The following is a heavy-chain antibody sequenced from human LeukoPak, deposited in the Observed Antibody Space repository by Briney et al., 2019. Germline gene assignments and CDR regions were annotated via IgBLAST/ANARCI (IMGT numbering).Heavy chain of an antibody. V-gene: IGHV3-23*01. CDR2: IGNTET. CDR3: AKDWIQFNRVFDCFDS. CDR1: GFPFETNA. Sequence: GGSLRLSCATSGFPFETNAMSWVRQAPGKGLEWVATIGNTETFYADSVTGRFTISRDNSKNTVNLQMNRLRVEDTAIYYCAKDWIQFNRVFDCFDSRGQGTLVTVSS. J-gene: IGHJ4*02. D-gene: IGHD5-18*01.